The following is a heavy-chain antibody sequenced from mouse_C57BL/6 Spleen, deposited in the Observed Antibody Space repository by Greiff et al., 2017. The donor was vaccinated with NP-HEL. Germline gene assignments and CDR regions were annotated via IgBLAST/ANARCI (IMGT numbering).Heavy chain of an antibody. V-gene: IGHV1-64*01. D-gene: IGHD1-1*01. CDR3: AREGDYYGSSYVGY. Sequence: VQLQQPGAELVKPGASVKLSCKASGCTFTSYWMHWVKQRPGQGLEWIGMIHPNSGSTNYNEKFKSKATLTVDKSSSTAYMQLSSLTSEDSAVYYCAREGDYYGSSYVGYWGQGTTLTVSS. CDR1: GCTFTSYW. J-gene: IGHJ2*01. CDR2: IHPNSGST.